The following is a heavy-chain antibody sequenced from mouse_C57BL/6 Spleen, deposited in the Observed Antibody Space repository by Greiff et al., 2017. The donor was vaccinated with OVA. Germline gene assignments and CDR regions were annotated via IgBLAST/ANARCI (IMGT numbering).Heavy chain of an antibody. CDR1: GYTFTSYG. J-gene: IGHJ3*01. D-gene: IGHD2-4*01. V-gene: IGHV1-81*01. Sequence: QVQLKESGAELARPGASVKLSCKASGYTFTSYGISWVKQRTGQGLEWIGEIYPRSGNTYYNEKFKGKATLTADKSSSTAYMELRSLTSEDSAVYFCARHYDYDDRFAYWGQGTLVTVSA. CDR3: ARHYDYDDRFAY. CDR2: IYPRSGNT.